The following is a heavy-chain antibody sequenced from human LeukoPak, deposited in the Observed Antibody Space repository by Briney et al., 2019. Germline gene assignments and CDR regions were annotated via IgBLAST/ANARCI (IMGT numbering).Heavy chain of an antibody. CDR2: VYYTGST. Sequence: SETLSLTCTVSGGSISSYYWSWIRQPPGKGLEWIGYVYYTGSTEYNPSLRSRVTISLEMSKHQFSLDLTSVTAADTAVYYCASNTGTVFDYWGQGALVTVSS. CDR1: GGSISSYY. J-gene: IGHJ4*02. V-gene: IGHV4-59*01. D-gene: IGHD7-27*01. CDR3: ASNTGTVFDY.